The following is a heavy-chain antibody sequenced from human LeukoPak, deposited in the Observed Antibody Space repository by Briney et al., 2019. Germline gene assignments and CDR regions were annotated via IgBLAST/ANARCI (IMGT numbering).Heavy chain of an antibody. CDR2: IITIFGRS. CDR1: ADTFNSFA. Sequence: SVTVSCKTSADTFNSFAITWVRQAPGQGLEWMGGIITIFGRSNYPQNFKGRVTITADSSTSTSYLELKSLTSEDTAVYFCASRWGGYWGQGTLVTVSP. D-gene: IGHD3-16*01. CDR3: ASRWGGY. V-gene: IGHV1-69*06. J-gene: IGHJ4*02.